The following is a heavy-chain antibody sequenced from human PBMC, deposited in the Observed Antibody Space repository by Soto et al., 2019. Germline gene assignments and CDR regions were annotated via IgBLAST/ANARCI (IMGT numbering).Heavy chain of an antibody. CDR1: GFSFTTYA. CDR2: ISDDGSIK. V-gene: IGHV3-30-3*01. Sequence: LRLSCAASGFSFTTYAMHWVRQAPGKGLEWVAVISDDGSIKYYADSVKGRFTISRDNSKNTFYLQMNSLRGDDTALYYCARAIETAMDPCDYWGQGALVTVSS. CDR3: ARAIETAMDPCDY. D-gene: IGHD5-18*01. J-gene: IGHJ4*02.